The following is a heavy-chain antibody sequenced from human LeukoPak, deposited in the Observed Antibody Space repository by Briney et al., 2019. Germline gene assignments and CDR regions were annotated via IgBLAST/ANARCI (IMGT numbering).Heavy chain of an antibody. CDR2: INHSGST. CDR3: ARGPPLYYYDSSGYYYVKFDY. J-gene: IGHJ4*02. V-gene: IGHV4-34*01. CDR1: GGPFSGYY. D-gene: IGHD3-22*01. Sequence: SETLSLTCAVYGGPFSGYYWSWIRQPPGKGLERIGEINHSGSTNYDPSLKSRVTISVDTSKNQFSLKLSSVTAADTAVYYCARGPPLYYYDSSGYYYVKFDYWGQGTLVTVSS.